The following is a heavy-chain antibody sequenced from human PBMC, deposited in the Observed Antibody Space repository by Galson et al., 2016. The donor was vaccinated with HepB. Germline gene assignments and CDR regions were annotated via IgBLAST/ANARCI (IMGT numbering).Heavy chain of an antibody. V-gene: IGHV3-15*01. CDR1: GVTFSNVW. D-gene: IGHD1-1*01. Sequence: SLRLSCAASGVTFSNVWMAWVRQAPGKGLEWVGRLKSKPEGGTTDYAAPVKGRFSIFRDDSKNTLHLQMNSLKSDDTAVYYCTTYNWIDDYYYTLDVWGQGTTVTVSS. CDR2: LKSKPEGGTT. CDR3: TTYNWIDDYYYTLDV. J-gene: IGHJ6*02.